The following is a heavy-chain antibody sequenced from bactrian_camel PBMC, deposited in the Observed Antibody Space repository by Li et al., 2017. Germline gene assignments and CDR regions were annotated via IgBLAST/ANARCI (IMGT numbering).Heavy chain of an antibody. V-gene: IGHV3S53*01. CDR2: IDSDGTT. CDR3: AARSVGWCPLFEHWLGKRAYTPGGYFAT. Sequence: QLVESGGGSAQAGGSSRVSCSASRNCKRRHCMGWLRQAPGNQREGVASIDSDGTTHYVTSVKGRFTISVDNGKNTVYLQMDSLKPGDTAMYYCAARSVGWCPLFEHWLGKRAYTPGGYFATWGQGTQVTVS. J-gene: IGHJ6*01. D-gene: IGHD1*01. CDR1: RNCKRRHC.